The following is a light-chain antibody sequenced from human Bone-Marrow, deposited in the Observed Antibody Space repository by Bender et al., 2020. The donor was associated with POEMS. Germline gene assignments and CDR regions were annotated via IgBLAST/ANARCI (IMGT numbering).Light chain of an antibody. V-gene: IGLV2-23*02. J-gene: IGLJ2*01. CDR1: GSDVGNYNL. CDR2: EVS. CDR3: CSYTGTTTHVI. Sequence: QSALAQPASVSGSPGQSITISCTRAGSDVGNYNLVSWYQQHPGEAPKLIIYEVSKRPSGTSNRFSGSKSGNPASLTISGLQAEDEADYYCCSYTGTTTHVIFGGGTKLTV.